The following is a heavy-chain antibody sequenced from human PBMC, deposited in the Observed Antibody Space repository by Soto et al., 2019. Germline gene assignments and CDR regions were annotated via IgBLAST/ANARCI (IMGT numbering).Heavy chain of an antibody. D-gene: IGHD3-10*01. CDR3: AGSYSSGNWYFDY. CDR1: GFSFSAYS. V-gene: IGHV3-48*02. J-gene: IGHJ4*02. CDR2: TSTSSTTK. Sequence: GGSLRLSCAASGFSFSAYSMNWVRQAPGKGLEWIAYTSTSSTTKYYADSVRGRFSISRDNANDLLYLDMDKLGDEDTGIYYCAGSYSSGNWYFDYWGLGTPVTVSS.